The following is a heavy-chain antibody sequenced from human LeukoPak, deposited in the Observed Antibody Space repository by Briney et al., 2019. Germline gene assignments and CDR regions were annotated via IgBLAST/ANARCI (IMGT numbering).Heavy chain of an antibody. Sequence: KSSETLSLTCAVYGGSFSAYSWSWIRQPPGKGLEWIGEINHSGSTNYNASLKSRLTISVDTPKNQFSLKLSSVTAADTAVYYCARVGPYKITMVRGIMGYFDSWGQGNLVTVSS. CDR1: GGSFSAYS. CDR3: ARVGPYKITMVRGIMGYFDS. D-gene: IGHD3-10*01. J-gene: IGHJ4*02. CDR2: INHSGST. V-gene: IGHV4-34*01.